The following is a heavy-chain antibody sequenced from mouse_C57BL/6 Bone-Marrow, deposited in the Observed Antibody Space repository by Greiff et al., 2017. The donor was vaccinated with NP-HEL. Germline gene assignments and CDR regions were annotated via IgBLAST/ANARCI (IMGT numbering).Heavy chain of an antibody. D-gene: IGHD1-1*01. CDR1: GYAFSSYW. J-gene: IGHJ2*01. Sequence: QVQLQQSGAELVKPGASVKISCKASGYAFSSYWMNWVKQRPGKGLEWIGQIYPGDGDTNYNGKFKGKATLTADKSSSTAYMQLSSLTSEDSAVYFCARGDFNTTVVYFDYWGQGTTLTVSS. V-gene: IGHV1-80*01. CDR2: IYPGDGDT. CDR3: ARGDFNTTVVYFDY.